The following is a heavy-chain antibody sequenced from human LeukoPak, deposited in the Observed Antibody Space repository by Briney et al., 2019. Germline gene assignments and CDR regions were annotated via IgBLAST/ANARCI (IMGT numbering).Heavy chain of an antibody. CDR2: TNTDGNYI. J-gene: IGHJ4*02. Sequence: QTGGSLRLSCGASGFTFSSHAIHWVRQAPGKGLEYVSSTNTDGNYIYYVESVRGRFTISRDNSKNTLHLQMVSLRPDDMGVYYCARGGTYSSSSLNSWGQGTLVTVSS. V-gene: IGHV3-64*02. D-gene: IGHD6-6*01. CDR1: GFTFSSHA. CDR3: ARGGTYSSSSLNS.